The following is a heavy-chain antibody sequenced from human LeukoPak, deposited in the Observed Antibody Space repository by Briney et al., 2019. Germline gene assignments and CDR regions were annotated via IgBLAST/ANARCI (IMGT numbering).Heavy chain of an antibody. D-gene: IGHD3-10*01. CDR1: GGSFSGYY. Sequence: PSETLSLTCAVYGGSFSGYYWGWIRQAPGKGLEWLGEISHSGSTNYNPSLQSRITILVDASKNQFSLKLSSVTAADTAVYYCARDNSGSYRYYFDYWGQGTLVTVSS. J-gene: IGHJ4*02. V-gene: IGHV4-34*10. CDR2: ISHSGST. CDR3: ARDNSGSYRYYFDY.